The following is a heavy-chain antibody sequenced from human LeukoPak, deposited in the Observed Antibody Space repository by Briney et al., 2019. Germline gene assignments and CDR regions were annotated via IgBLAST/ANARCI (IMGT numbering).Heavy chain of an antibody. CDR1: GFTFSSYA. CDR3: ARGGYYDILTGRIDY. J-gene: IGHJ4*02. CDR2: ISYDGSNK. D-gene: IGHD3-9*01. V-gene: IGHV3-30*03. Sequence: PGGSLRLSCAASGFTFSSYAMSWVRQAPGKGLEWVTIISYDGSNKYYADSVKGRFTISRDNSRNTLYLQMNSLRAEDTALYYCARGGYYDILTGRIDYWGQGTLVTVSS.